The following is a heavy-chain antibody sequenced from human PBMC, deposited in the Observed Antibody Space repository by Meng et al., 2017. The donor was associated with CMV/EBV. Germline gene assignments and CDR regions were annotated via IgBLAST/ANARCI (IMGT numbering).Heavy chain of an antibody. CDR3: ARDGHLDQNYYGMDV. V-gene: IGHV1-18*01. CDR1: GYTFTSYG. D-gene: IGHD2-2*03. J-gene: IGHJ6*02. Sequence: ASVNVSCKASGYTFTSYGISWVRQAPGQGLGWMGWISAYNGNTNYAQKLQGRVTMTTDTSTSTAYMELRSLRSDDTAVYYCARDGHLDQNYYGMDVWGQGTTVTVSS. CDR2: ISAYNGNT.